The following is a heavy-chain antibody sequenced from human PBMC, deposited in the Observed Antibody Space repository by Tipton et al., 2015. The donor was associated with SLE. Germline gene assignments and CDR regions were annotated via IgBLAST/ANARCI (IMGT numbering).Heavy chain of an antibody. CDR1: GFTFWSHD. Sequence: SLRLSCATSGFTFWSHDMGWVRQAPGKGLEWVAVIWYDGSNKFYADSVKGRFTISRDNSKNTVSLQMNSLRVEDTAVYFCASGRGGEFLDYWGQGTLVTVSS. CDR3: ASGRGGEFLDY. D-gene: IGHD3-16*01. V-gene: IGHV3-33*03. CDR2: IWYDGSNK. J-gene: IGHJ4*02.